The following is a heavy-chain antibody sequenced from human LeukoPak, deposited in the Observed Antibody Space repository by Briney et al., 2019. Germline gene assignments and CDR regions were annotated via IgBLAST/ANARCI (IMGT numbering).Heavy chain of an antibody. CDR2: VYSSGAT. J-gene: IGHJ4*01. D-gene: IGHD3-10*01. Sequence: NSSETLSLTCTVSDASVTTYSWSWLRQPAGKGLEWIGRVYSSGATKYNPSPKSRVTISADTSKNQFSLKLPSVTAADTAVYYCARDHYGSGSYKAYFDYWGHGIQVTVSS. V-gene: IGHV4-4*07. CDR1: DASVTTYS. CDR3: ARDHYGSGSYKAYFDY.